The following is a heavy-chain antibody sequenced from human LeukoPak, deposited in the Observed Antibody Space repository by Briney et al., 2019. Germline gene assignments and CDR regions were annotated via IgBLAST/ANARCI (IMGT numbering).Heavy chain of an antibody. CDR1: GFTVSSNY. Sequence: GGSLRLSCAASGFTVSSNYMSWVRQAPGKGLEWVSVIYSGGSTYYADSVKGRFTISRDNSKNTLYLQMNSLRAEDTAVYYCAGEGYCSGGSCYFTDYWGQGTLVTVSS. CDR2: IYSGGST. J-gene: IGHJ4*02. V-gene: IGHV3-53*01. D-gene: IGHD2-15*01. CDR3: AGEGYCSGGSCYFTDY.